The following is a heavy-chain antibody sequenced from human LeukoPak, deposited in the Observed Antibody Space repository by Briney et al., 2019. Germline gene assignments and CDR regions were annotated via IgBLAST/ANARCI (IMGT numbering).Heavy chain of an antibody. J-gene: IGHJ5*02. Sequence: VASVKVSCKASGYTFAGYYIHWVRQAPGQGLEWMGWINPKNGETNYAQKFQGRVTMTRDTSISTAYMELSRLRSDDTAVYYCARIKGKHIVVVTATRWIDPWGQGTLVTVSS. CDR2: INPKNGET. CDR3: ARIKGKHIVVVTATRWIDP. V-gene: IGHV1-2*02. CDR1: GYTFAGYY. D-gene: IGHD2-21*02.